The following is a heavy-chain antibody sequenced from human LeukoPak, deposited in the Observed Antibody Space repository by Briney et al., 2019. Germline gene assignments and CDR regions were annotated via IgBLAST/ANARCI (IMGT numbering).Heavy chain of an antibody. Sequence: GGSLRLSCAASGFTFSNTWMNWVRQAPGKGLEWVGRIKNKADGGTRDYAAPVEGRFIISRDDSKNTLYLQMNSLKTEDTAVYYCTTDGLITPVRGILNWGQGTLVTVSS. D-gene: IGHD3-10*01. CDR1: GFTFSNTW. CDR2: IKNKADGGTR. CDR3: TTDGLITPVRGILN. V-gene: IGHV3-15*01. J-gene: IGHJ4*02.